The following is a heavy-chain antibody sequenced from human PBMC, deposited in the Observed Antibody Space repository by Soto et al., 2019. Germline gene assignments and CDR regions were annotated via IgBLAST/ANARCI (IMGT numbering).Heavy chain of an antibody. D-gene: IGHD1-1*01. Sequence: DVQLVESGGGLIQPGEYLSLSCAAFGLTISGKKYVAWVRQAPGKGLEWVSALYDVDGSFYADSVTGRFTTSSDSSKTTVYLQMNDLSPDDTAVYYCETWHEREHAFDVWGQGTTVTISS. J-gene: IGHJ3*01. CDR2: LYDVDGS. CDR1: GLTISGKKY. V-gene: IGHV3-53*01. CDR3: ETWHEREHAFDV.